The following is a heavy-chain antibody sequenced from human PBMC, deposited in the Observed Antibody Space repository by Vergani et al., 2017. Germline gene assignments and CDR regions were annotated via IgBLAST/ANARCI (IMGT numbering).Heavy chain of an antibody. J-gene: IGHJ6*02. V-gene: IGHV1-69*01. CDR1: GGTFSSYA. Sequence: QVQLVQSGAEVKKPGSSVKVSCKASGGTFSSYAISWVRQAPGQGLEWMGGIIPIFGTANYAQKFQGRVTITADESTSTAYMELSSLRSEDTAVYYCAKEYYDFWSGYYRSRWDYGMDVWGQGTTVTVSS. CDR2: IIPIFGTA. D-gene: IGHD3-3*01. CDR3: AKEYYDFWSGYYRSRWDYGMDV.